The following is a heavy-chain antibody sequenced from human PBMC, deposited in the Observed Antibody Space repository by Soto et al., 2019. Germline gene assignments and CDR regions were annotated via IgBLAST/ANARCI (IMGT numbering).Heavy chain of an antibody. D-gene: IGHD6-19*01. CDR2: ISHDGSNK. J-gene: IGHJ6*02. Sequence: QVQLVESGGGVVQPGRSLRLSCPASGFTFSSYGMHWVRQAPGKGLEWVAVISHDGSNKYFADSVKGRFTISRDNSQNTRYLQMNSLRAEDRAVYYCAKHLLAVAGYLHGRDVWGQGTTVTVSS. V-gene: IGHV3-30*18. CDR1: GFTFSSYG. CDR3: AKHLLAVAGYLHGRDV.